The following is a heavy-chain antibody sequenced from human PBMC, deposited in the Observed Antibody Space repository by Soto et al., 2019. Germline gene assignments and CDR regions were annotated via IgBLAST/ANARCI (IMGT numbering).Heavy chain of an antibody. CDR1: GFSLTTSGVG. V-gene: IGHV2-5*02. CDR3: AHRVLRTVFGLVTTTAIYFDF. Sequence: QITLNESGPTVVRPTETLTLTCRFSGFSLTTSGVGVGWIRQSPGKDPEWLALIYWDDDKRYSASLKSRLTITKDTSKNKVVLTVSDLDPTDTATYYCAHRVLRTVFGLVTTTAIYFDFWGQGTPVAVSS. D-gene: IGHD3-3*01. J-gene: IGHJ4*02. CDR2: IYWDDDK.